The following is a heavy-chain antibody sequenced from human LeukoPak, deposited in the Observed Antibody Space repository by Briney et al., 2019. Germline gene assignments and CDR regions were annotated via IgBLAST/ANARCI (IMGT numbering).Heavy chain of an antibody. Sequence: PGGSRRLSCAASGLSVRTKYMSWVRQTPGGGLECVSLIYASGTTYYSESVKGRLTVSRNNSENSLCLQMNSLRVEDTAVYYCARGGGVPAAHFDYWGQGTRVTVSS. V-gene: IGHV3-53*01. J-gene: IGHJ4*02. CDR1: GLSVRTKY. CDR3: ARGGGVPAAHFDY. D-gene: IGHD2-2*01. CDR2: IYASGTT.